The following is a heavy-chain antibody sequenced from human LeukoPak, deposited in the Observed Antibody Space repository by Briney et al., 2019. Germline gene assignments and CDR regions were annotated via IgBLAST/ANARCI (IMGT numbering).Heavy chain of an antibody. D-gene: IGHD4-11*01. CDR2: ISGDGRST. CDR3: AKRGYSSGPDYFDS. CDR1: GFTFTSHA. J-gene: IGHJ4*02. Sequence: QPGGSLRLSCAASGFTFTSHAMSWVRQAPGKGLEWVSAISGDGRSTSYRDSVRGRFVISSDRSKNTMYLQMNSLRVEDTAVYFCAKRGYSSGPDYFDSWGQGTLVTVSS. V-gene: IGHV3-23*01.